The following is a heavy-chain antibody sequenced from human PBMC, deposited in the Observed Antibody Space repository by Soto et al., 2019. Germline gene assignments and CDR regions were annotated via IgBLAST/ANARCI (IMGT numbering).Heavy chain of an antibody. CDR1: GYTFTSYD. V-gene: IGHV1-8*01. Sequence: QVQLVQSGAEVKKPGASVKVSCKASGYTFTSYDINWVRQATGQGLEWMGWMNPNSGNTGYAQKFQGRVTLTRNTSISSAYMELSSLRSEDTAVYYCARGLVYCSGGSCYLLFDYWGQGTLVTVAS. CDR3: ARGLVYCSGGSCYLLFDY. CDR2: MNPNSGNT. D-gene: IGHD2-15*01. J-gene: IGHJ4*02.